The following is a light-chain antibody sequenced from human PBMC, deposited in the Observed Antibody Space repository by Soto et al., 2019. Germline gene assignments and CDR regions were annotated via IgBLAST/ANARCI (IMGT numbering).Light chain of an antibody. J-gene: IGKJ5*01. Sequence: IVLTQSPGTLSLSPGERATLSCRASQNISNYLIWYQQKPGQAPRLLIYDVSNRATGIPARFSGSGSGTDFTLTISRLEPEDFAVYYCQQYGTSPITFGQGTRLEIK. CDR3: QQYGTSPIT. V-gene: IGKV3-20*01. CDR2: DVS. CDR1: QNISNY.